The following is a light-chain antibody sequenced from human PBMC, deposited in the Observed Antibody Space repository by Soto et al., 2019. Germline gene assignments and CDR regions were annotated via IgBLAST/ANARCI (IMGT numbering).Light chain of an antibody. CDR1: SSDVGAYNY. CDR2: EVS. V-gene: IGLV2-14*01. Sequence: QSVLTQPASVSGSPGQSITISCTGTSSDVGAYNYVSWYQQHPGKAPKLMIYEVSNRPSGVSHRFSGSKSDNTASLTISGLQTDDEADYYCISYTSSTTLVFGTGTKVTVL. J-gene: IGLJ1*01. CDR3: ISYTSSTTLV.